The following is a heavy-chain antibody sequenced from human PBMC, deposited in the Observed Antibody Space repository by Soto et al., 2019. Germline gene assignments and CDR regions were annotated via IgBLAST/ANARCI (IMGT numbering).Heavy chain of an antibody. Sequence: QLQLQESGPGLVKPSETLSLTCTVSGGSISSSSYYWGWIRQPPGKGLEWIGSIYYSGSTYYNPSLKSRVTISVDTSKNQFSLKLSSVTAADTAVYYCARHGDTMVRGAPPGYWGQGTLVTVSS. CDR3: ARHGDTMVRGAPPGY. CDR2: IYYSGST. CDR1: GGSISSSSYY. V-gene: IGHV4-39*01. J-gene: IGHJ4*02. D-gene: IGHD3-10*01.